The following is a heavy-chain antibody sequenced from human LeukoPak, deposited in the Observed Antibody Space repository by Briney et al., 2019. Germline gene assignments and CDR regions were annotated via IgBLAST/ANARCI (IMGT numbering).Heavy chain of an antibody. J-gene: IGHJ4*02. Sequence: GGSLRLSCAVSGFTFSSYGMSWVRQAPGKGLEWVSAISATGGSTYYADSVKGRFTISRDNSKNTLYLQMNSLRAEDTAVYYCAKDKDYYDSSGYPPYYWGQGTLVTVSS. V-gene: IGHV3-23*01. CDR3: AKDKDYYDSSGYPPYY. CDR1: GFTFSSYG. CDR2: ISATGGST. D-gene: IGHD3-22*01.